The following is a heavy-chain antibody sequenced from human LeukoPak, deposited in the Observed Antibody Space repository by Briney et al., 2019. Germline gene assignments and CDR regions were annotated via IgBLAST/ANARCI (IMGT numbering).Heavy chain of an antibody. CDR1: GFTFSSNA. V-gene: IGHV3-33*01. Sequence: GRSLRLSCAASGFTFSSNAMHWVRQAPGKGLEWVAVIWYDGSNKYHADSVKGRFTVSRDNSKNTRYLQMNSLRAEDTAVYYCARGQVETAIPGDYWGQGTLVTVSS. D-gene: IGHD2-21*02. J-gene: IGHJ4*02. CDR3: ARGQVETAIPGDY. CDR2: IWYDGSNK.